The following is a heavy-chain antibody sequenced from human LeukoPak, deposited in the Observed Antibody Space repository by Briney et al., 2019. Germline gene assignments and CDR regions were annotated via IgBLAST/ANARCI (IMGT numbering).Heavy chain of an antibody. V-gene: IGHV4-34*01. CDR1: GGSFSGYY. CDR2: INHSGST. Sequence: PSETLSLTCAVYGGSFSGYYWSWIRQPPGKGLEWIGEINHSGSTNYNPSLKSRVTISVDTSKNQFSLKLSSVTAADTAVYYCARGMGIAAAGGNIDYWGQGTLVTVSS. CDR3: ARGMGIAAAGGNIDY. D-gene: IGHD6-13*01. J-gene: IGHJ4*02.